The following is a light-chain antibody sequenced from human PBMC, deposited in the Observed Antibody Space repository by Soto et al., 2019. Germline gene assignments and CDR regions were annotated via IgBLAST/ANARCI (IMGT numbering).Light chain of an antibody. V-gene: IGLV1-51*02. Sequence: QSVLTQPPSVSAAPGQKVSISCSGSNSNIGTNFVSWYQQLPGTAPKLLIYESHKRPSGIPDRFSGSTSDTSATLDITGLQTGDEADYYCGTWDSSLNLLVFGGGTKVTVL. J-gene: IGLJ2*01. CDR2: ESH. CDR1: NSNIGTNF. CDR3: GTWDSSLNLLV.